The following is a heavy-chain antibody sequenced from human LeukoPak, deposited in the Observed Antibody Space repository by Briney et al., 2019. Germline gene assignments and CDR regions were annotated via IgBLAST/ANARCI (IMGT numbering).Heavy chain of an antibody. CDR2: ISSSGSTI. Sequence: GGSLRLSCAASGFTVSSNYMSWIRQAPGRGLEWVSYISSSGSTIYYADSVKGRFTISRDNAKNSLYLQMNSLRAEDTAVYYCARAYDFWSGYYTGIDYWGQGTLVTVSS. J-gene: IGHJ4*02. D-gene: IGHD3-3*01. V-gene: IGHV3-11*04. CDR3: ARAYDFWSGYYTGIDY. CDR1: GFTVSSNY.